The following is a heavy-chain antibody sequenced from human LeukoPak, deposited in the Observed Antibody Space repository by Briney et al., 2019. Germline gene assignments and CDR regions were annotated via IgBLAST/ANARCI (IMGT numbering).Heavy chain of an antibody. D-gene: IGHD3-3*01. CDR3: ASEFST. CDR1: GGSISSGSYYY. Sequence: SETLSLTCTVSGGSISSGSYYYWSWIRQPAGKGLEWIGRIYTSGSTNYNPSLKSRVTMSLDTSKNQFSLKLTSVTAADTAVYYCASEFSTRGQGTLVTVSS. CDR2: IYTSGST. V-gene: IGHV4-61*02. J-gene: IGHJ4*02.